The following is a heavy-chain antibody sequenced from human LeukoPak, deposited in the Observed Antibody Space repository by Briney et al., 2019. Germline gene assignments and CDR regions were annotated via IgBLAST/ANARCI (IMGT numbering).Heavy chain of an antibody. CDR1: GFTFSSYA. V-gene: IGHV3-23*01. Sequence: PGGSLRLSCAASGFTFSSYAMSWVRQAPGKGLEWVSAISGSGGSTYYADSVKGRFTISRDNSKNTLYLQMNSLRAEDTAVYYCAIPPTYGGNLWARGVSYWGQGTLVTVSS. D-gene: IGHD4-23*01. CDR3: AIPPTYGGNLWARGVSY. J-gene: IGHJ4*02. CDR2: ISGSGGST.